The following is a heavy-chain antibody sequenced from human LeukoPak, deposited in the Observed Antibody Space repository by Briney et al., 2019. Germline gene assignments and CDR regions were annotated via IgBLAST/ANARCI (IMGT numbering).Heavy chain of an antibody. CDR2: IYYSGST. CDR3: ARQVGLRSPYGMDV. V-gene: IGHV4-59*08. D-gene: IGHD2/OR15-2a*01. CDR1: GGSISSYY. Sequence: SETLSLTCAVSGGSISSYYWSWIRQPPGKGLEWIGYIYYSGSTNYNPSLKSRVTISVDTSKNQFSLKLSSVTAADTAVYYCARQVGLRSPYGMDVWGQGTTVTVSS. J-gene: IGHJ6*02.